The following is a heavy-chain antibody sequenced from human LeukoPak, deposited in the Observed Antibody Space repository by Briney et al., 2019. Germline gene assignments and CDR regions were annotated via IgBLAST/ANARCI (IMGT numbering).Heavy chain of an antibody. Sequence: SQTLSLTCTVSGGSISSGSYYWSWIRQPAGKGLEWIGRIYTSGSTNYNPSLKSRVTISVDTSKNQFSLKLSSVTAADTAVYYCAKSLRYFDSSAFDIWGQGTMVTVSS. CDR2: IYTSGST. CDR1: GGSISSGSYY. CDR3: AKSLRYFDSSAFDI. D-gene: IGHD3-9*01. J-gene: IGHJ3*02. V-gene: IGHV4-61*02.